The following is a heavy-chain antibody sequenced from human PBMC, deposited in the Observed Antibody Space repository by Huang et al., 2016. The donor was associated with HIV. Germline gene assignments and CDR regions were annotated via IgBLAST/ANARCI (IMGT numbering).Heavy chain of an antibody. Sequence: QVQLQQWGAGLLKPSETLSLTCAVYGGSFSGSYWSWIRQPPGKGLEWIGEINHSGRTNYNPSLKSRFTISVDTSKNQFSLKLSSVTAADTAVYYCARILMYYNSSGYGFDYWGQGTLVTVSS. CDR1: GGSFSGSY. D-gene: IGHD3-22*01. CDR3: ARILMYYNSSGYGFDY. V-gene: IGHV4-34*01. CDR2: INHSGRT. J-gene: IGHJ4*02.